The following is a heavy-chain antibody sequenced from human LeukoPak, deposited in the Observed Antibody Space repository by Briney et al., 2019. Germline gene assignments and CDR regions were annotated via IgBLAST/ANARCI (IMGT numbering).Heavy chain of an antibody. Sequence: GGSLRLSCAASGFTFSSYWMHWVRQAPGKGLVWVSRINSDGSSTSYADSVKGRFTISRDKAKNTLYLQMNSLRDEDTAVYYCARWELLHWYFDLWGRGTLVTVSS. CDR1: GFTFSSYW. V-gene: IGHV3-74*01. D-gene: IGHD1-26*01. CDR3: ARWELLHWYFDL. J-gene: IGHJ2*01. CDR2: INSDGSST.